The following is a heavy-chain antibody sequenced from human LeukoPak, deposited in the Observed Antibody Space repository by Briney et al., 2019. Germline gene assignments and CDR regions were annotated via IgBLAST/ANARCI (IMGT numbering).Heavy chain of an antibody. CDR3: ARAGYNSGWYEY. Sequence: PGGSLRFSCAASGFTFSIYGMHWVRQAPGKGLEFVAGIWEDGTNIHYADSVMGRFTISRDNSKNTLYLQMNSLGAEDTAVYFCARAGYNSGWYEYWGQGTLVTVSS. D-gene: IGHD6-19*01. CDR1: GFTFSIYG. J-gene: IGHJ4*02. V-gene: IGHV3-33*01. CDR2: IWEDGTNI.